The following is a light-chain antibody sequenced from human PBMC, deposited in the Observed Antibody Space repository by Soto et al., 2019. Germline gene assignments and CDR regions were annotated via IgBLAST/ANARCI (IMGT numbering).Light chain of an antibody. CDR3: AAWDDSLNGPV. CDR2: TTN. J-gene: IGLJ3*02. Sequence: QLVLTQAPSTSGTPGQRVTISCSGSNSNIGSSSVNWYRQVPGTAPELLIYTTNERPSGVPDRFSGSKSGTSASLAISGLQSEDEAEYFCAAWDDSLNGPVFGGGTKVTVL. CDR1: NSNIGSSS. V-gene: IGLV1-44*01.